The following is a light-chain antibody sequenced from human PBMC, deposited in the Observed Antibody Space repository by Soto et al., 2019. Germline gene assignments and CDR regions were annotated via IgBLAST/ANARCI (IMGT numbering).Light chain of an antibody. CDR3: QPHNGYRWT. CDR1: QSIDTW. J-gene: IGKJ1*01. V-gene: IGKV1-5*03. CDR2: KQS. Sequence: DIPLTQSPSTLSASVGDTVTITCRASQSIDTWLAWHQQKPGRAPKLLIYKQSSLDSGVHLRFSASASGTELTLTSSSLQHEDAATYYCQPHNGYRWTIGLGTKVDI.